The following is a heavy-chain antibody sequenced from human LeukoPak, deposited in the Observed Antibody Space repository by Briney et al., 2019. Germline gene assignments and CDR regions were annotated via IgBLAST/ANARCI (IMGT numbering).Heavy chain of an antibody. CDR1: GGSISNYY. CDR3: ARDHYDILTGSDGMDV. Sequence: PSETLSLTCTVSGGSISNYYWSWIRQPPGKGLEWIGYIYYSGSTNYNPSLKSRVTISVDTSKNQFSLKLSSVTAADTAVYYCARDHYDILTGSDGMDVWGQGTTVTVSS. D-gene: IGHD3-9*01. CDR2: IYYSGST. J-gene: IGHJ6*02. V-gene: IGHV4-59*01.